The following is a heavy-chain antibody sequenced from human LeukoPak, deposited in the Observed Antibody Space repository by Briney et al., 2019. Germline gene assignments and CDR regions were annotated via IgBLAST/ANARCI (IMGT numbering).Heavy chain of an antibody. CDR3: ARDRLGVYYYDSSGYFNY. D-gene: IGHD3-22*01. CDR1: GYTFTSYG. CDR2: ISAYNGNT. Sequence: ASVKVSCKDSGYTFTSYGISWVRQAPGQGLEWMGWISAYNGNTNYAQKLQGRVTMTTDTSTSTAYMELRSLRSDDTAVYYCARDRLGVYYYDSSGYFNYWGQGTLVTVSS. V-gene: IGHV1-18*01. J-gene: IGHJ4*02.